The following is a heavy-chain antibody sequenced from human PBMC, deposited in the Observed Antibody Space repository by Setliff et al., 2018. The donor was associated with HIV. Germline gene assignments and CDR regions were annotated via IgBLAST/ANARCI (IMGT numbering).Heavy chain of an antibody. CDR2: IYPGDSDT. D-gene: IGHD3-3*01. CDR3: ANDFWGGPTGG. CDR1: GYSFTSYW. J-gene: IGHJ4*02. V-gene: IGHV5-51*01. Sequence: PGESLKISCKGSGYSFTSYWIGWVRQMPGKGLEWMGIIYPGDSDTRYSPSFQGQVTISADKSISTTLYLQMNSLRVEDTAVYYCANDFWGGPTGGWGQGTLVTVSS.